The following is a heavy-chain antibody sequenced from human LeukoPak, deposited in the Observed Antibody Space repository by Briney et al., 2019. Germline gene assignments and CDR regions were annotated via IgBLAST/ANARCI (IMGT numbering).Heavy chain of an antibody. J-gene: IGHJ5*01. Sequence: GGSLRLSCAASGFTFSSYWMSWVRQAPGKGLECVANIKQDGSEKYYVDSVKGRFTISRDNAKNSLYLQMNSLRVEDTAVYYCAREFRSGYNSRWFDYWGQGTLVTVSS. CDR1: GFTFSSYW. CDR2: IKQDGSEK. V-gene: IGHV3-7*01. CDR3: AREFRSGYNSRWFDY. D-gene: IGHD6-19*01.